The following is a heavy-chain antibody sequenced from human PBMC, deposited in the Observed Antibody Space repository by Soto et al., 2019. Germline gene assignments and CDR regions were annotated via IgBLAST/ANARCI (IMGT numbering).Heavy chain of an antibody. V-gene: IGHV3-9*01. Sequence: GGSLRLSCAASGFTFSDYPMHWVRQAPGKGLEWVSGISWNSGSVVYAGSVKGRFTITRDDAKNSLYLQMNSLRVEDTAVYYCARDVELYNYDKNGYWGYDYWGQGTLVTVSS. CDR3: ARDVELYNYDKNGYWGYDY. D-gene: IGHD3-16*01. CDR1: GFTFSDYP. CDR2: ISWNSGSV. J-gene: IGHJ4*02.